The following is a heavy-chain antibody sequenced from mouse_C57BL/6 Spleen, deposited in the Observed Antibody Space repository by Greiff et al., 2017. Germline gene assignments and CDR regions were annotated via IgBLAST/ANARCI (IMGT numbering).Heavy chain of an antibody. CDR1: GFTFSSYG. D-gene: IGHD1-1*01. CDR3: ARHLYYYGSSSYNFDY. CDR2: ISSGGSYT. J-gene: IGHJ2*01. Sequence: EVMLVESGGDLVKPGGSLKLSCEASGFTFSSYGMSWVRQTPDKRLEWVATISSGGSYTYYPDSVKGRFTISRDNAKNTLYLQMSSLKSEDTAMYYCARHLYYYGSSSYNFDYWGQGTTLTVSS. V-gene: IGHV5-6*01.